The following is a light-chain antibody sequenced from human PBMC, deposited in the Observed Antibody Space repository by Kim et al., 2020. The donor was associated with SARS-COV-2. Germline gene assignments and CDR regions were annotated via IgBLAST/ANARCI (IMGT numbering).Light chain of an antibody. CDR2: ENN. CDR1: SSNIGTNA. J-gene: IGLJ3*02. Sequence: QSVLTQPPSASGAPGQRVTISCSGSSSNIGTNAVNWYQQFPGTAPKLVIFENNERPSGVPDRFSGSTSGTSASLAISGLQSEDEADYYCATWDDDLSVWMFGGGTQLTVL. V-gene: IGLV1-44*01. CDR3: ATWDDDLSVWM.